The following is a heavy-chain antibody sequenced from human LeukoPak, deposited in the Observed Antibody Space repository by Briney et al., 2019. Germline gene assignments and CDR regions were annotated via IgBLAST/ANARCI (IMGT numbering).Heavy chain of an antibody. Sequence: ASVKVSCKASGYTFTRYAMHWVRQAPGQRLEWMGWISTDNGNTKYSQNFQGRVTITRVTSASTAYMELSSLRSEDTAVYYCAREVLGGYYETYYFDYWGQGTLVTVSS. J-gene: IGHJ4*02. CDR2: ISTDNGNT. V-gene: IGHV1-3*04. CDR3: AREVLGGYYETYYFDY. CDR1: GYTFTRYA. D-gene: IGHD3-22*01.